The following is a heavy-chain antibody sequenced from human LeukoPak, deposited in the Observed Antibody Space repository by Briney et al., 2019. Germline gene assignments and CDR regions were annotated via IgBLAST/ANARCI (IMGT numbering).Heavy chain of an antibody. CDR1: GFTLSNYW. D-gene: IGHD1-26*01. CDR2: IHQDGISK. Sequence: GGSLRLSCSASGFTLSNYWMSWVRQAPGKGLEWVANIHQDGISKYYVDSVKGRFTISRDDAQNTLYLQMNNLRAEDTAVYYCARDLFSGSYYEDFWGQGTLDTVSS. J-gene: IGHJ4*02. CDR3: ARDLFSGSYYEDF. V-gene: IGHV3-7*01.